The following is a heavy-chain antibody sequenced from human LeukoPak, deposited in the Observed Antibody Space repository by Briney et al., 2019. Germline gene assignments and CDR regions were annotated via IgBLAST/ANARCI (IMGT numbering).Heavy chain of an antibody. V-gene: IGHV1-58*01. D-gene: IGHD5-24*01. CDR3: ARGAGYNSPYYFDY. Sequence: SVKASCKASGFTFTSSAVQWVRQARGQRLEWIGWIVVGSGNTNYAQKFQERVTITRDMSTSPAYMELSSLRSEDTAVYYCARGAGYNSPYYFDYWGQGTLVTVSS. CDR2: IVVGSGNT. J-gene: IGHJ4*02. CDR1: GFTFTSSA.